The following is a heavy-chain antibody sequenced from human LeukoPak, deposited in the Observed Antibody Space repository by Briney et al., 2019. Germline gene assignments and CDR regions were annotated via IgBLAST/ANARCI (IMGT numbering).Heavy chain of an antibody. CDR2: IYYIWGM. J-gene: IGHJ4*02. CDR3: ARNVTAGFFDY. CDR1: GSSITSDYF. Sequence: SETLSLTCDVSGSSITSDYFWGWIRQPPGKGLEWIATIYYIWGMYFNPSLKSRVTISLYASKDQYSLKMTSLTAADTAIYYCARNVTAGFFDYWGQGILVTVSS. D-gene: IGHD1-1*01. V-gene: IGHV4-38-2*01.